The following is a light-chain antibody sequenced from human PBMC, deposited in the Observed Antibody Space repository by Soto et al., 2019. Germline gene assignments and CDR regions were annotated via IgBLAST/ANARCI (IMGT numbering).Light chain of an antibody. J-gene: IGKJ4*01. CDR1: QGISNY. CDR2: AAS. CDR3: QKYTKVPA. V-gene: IGKV1-27*01. Sequence: DIQMTQSPSSLSASVGDRVTITCRASQGISNYLAWYQQIPGKVPKLLISAASTLQSGVPSRFSGSGSGTDFPLTISSLQPEDVANYYCQKYTKVPALGGGTKVEIK.